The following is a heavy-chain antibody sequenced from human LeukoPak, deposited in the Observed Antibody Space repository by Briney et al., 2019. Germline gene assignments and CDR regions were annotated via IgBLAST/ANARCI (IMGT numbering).Heavy chain of an antibody. CDR3: ARDPLIDYYFDY. CDR2: ISSSSSYI. D-gene: IGHD3-16*01. Sequence: GGSLRLSCAASGFTFSSYSMNWVRQAPGKGLEWVSSISSSSSYIYYADSLKGRFTISRDNAKNSLYLQMNSLRAEDTAVYYCARDPLIDYYFDYWGQGTLVTVSS. CDR1: GFTFSSYS. V-gene: IGHV3-21*01. J-gene: IGHJ4*02.